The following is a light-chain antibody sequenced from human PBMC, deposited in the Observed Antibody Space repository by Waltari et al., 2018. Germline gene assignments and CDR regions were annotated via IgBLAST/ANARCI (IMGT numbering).Light chain of an antibody. CDR3: QQSFNRPPT. V-gene: IGKV1-39*01. CDR2: AAS. J-gene: IGKJ4*01. CDR1: QSISGY. Sequence: DIDMTQSPSYLSASVVDSVPITCLASQSISGYLHLSQQKPGRAPRLLIFAASNLQSGVPSRFSGSGSGTDFTLTISSLQPEDFATYYCQQSFNRPPTFGGGTKVEVK.